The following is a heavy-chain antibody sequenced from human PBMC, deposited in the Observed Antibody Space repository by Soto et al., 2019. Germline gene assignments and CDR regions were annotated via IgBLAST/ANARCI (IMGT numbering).Heavy chain of an antibody. D-gene: IGHD1-26*01. CDR3: AVGPYSGSSF. CDR1: GFTFSSYA. CDR2: ISSNGDST. V-gene: IGHV3-64*01. Sequence: GSLSLSCTASGFTFSSYAMHWVRQAPGKGLEYVSAISSNGDSTYYANSVKGRFTISRDNSKNTLYLQMGSLRAEDMAVYYCAVGPYSGSSFWGQGTLVTVSS. J-gene: IGHJ4*02.